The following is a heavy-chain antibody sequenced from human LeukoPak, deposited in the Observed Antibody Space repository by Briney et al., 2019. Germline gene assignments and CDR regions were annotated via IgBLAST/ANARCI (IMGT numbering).Heavy chain of an antibody. CDR1: GGSISSYY. CDR2: IYYSGST. D-gene: IGHD3-16*01. V-gene: IGHV4-59*01. J-gene: IGHJ4*02. CDR3: ARAGGIWGPFDY. Sequence: SETLSLTCTVSGGSISSYYWSWIRQPPGKGLEWIGYIYYSGSTNYNPSLKSRVTISVDTSKNQFSLKLSSVTAADTAVYYCARAGGIWGPFDYWGQGTLVTVSS.